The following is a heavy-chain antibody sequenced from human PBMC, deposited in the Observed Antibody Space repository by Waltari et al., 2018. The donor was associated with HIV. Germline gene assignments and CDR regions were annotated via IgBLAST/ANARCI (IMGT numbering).Heavy chain of an antibody. CDR3: ARGSAAAVTSAFAY. CDR2: MNTYYGTT. V-gene: IGHV1-18*01. J-gene: IGHJ4*02. Sequence: QIQLEQSGPEVKTPGASVKVSCKASGYAFVNYGIAWLRQAPGKGLEWMGWMNTYYGTTKYARRFQDRLTMTADKSSTTVYMELESLTSDDTAVYFCARGSAAAVTSAFAYWGQGTLVCVS. D-gene: IGHD4-17*01. CDR1: GYAFVNYG.